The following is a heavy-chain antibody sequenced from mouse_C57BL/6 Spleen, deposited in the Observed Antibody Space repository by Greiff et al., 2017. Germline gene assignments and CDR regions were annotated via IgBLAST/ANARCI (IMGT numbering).Heavy chain of an antibody. V-gene: IGHV1-82*01. CDR2: IYPGDGDT. D-gene: IGHD1-1*01. CDR3: ASYGSTAGY. CDR1: GYAFSSSW. J-gene: IGHJ2*01. Sequence: VQLQQSGPELVKPGASVKISCKASGYAFSSSWMNWVKQRPGTGLEWIGRIYPGDGDTNYNGKFKGKATLTADKSSSTAYMQLSSLTSEDSAVYFCASYGSTAGYWGQGTTLTVSS.